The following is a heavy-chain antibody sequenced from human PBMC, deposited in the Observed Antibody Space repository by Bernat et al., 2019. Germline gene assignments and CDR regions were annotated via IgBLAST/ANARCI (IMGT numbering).Heavy chain of an antibody. CDR2: IWYDGSNK. V-gene: IGHV3-33*01. D-gene: IGHD6-13*01. Sequence: QVQLVESGGGVVQPGRSLRLSCAASGFTFSSYGMHWVRQAPGKGLEWVAVIWYDGSNKYYADSVKGRFTISRDNSKNTLYLQVNSLRAEDTAVYYCARGASSSWYKIDYWGQGTLVTVSS. CDR1: GFTFSSYG. CDR3: ARGASSSWYKIDY. J-gene: IGHJ4*02.